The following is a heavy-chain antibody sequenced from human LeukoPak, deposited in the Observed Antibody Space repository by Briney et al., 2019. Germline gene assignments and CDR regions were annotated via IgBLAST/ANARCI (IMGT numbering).Heavy chain of an antibody. CDR3: AADRPSAYCGGDCLDY. Sequence: SETLSLTCAVYGGSFSGYYWSWIRQPPGKGLEWIGEINHSGSTNYNPSLKSRVTISVDTSKNQFSLKLSSVTAADTAVYYCAADRPSAYCGGDCLDYWGQGTLVTVSS. J-gene: IGHJ4*02. CDR1: GGSFSGYY. CDR2: INHSGST. V-gene: IGHV4-34*01. D-gene: IGHD2-21*02.